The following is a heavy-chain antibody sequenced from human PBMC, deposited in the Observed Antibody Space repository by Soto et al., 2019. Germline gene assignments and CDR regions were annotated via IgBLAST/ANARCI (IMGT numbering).Heavy chain of an antibody. Sequence: ASETLSLTCTVSGGSISSYYWSWIRQPPGKGLEWIGYIYYSGSTNYNPSLRSRVTISVDTSKNQFSLKLSSVTAADTAVYYCARSDTLYYYYGMDVWGQGTTVTVSS. CDR2: IYYSGST. V-gene: IGHV4-59*01. D-gene: IGHD5-18*01. CDR1: GGSISSYY. CDR3: ARSDTLYYYYGMDV. J-gene: IGHJ6*02.